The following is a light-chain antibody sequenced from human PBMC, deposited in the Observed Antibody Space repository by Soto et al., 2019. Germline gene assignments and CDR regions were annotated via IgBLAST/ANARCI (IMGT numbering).Light chain of an antibody. CDR1: SSDVGGYNY. Sequence: QSALTQPPSASGSPGQSVTISCTGTSSDVGGYNYVSWYQQHPGKAPKLMIYEVTKRPSGVPDRFSGSKSGNTASLTVSGLQAEDEAHYYCSSYGGSNNLVFGGGTKLTV. V-gene: IGLV2-8*01. CDR3: SSYGGSNNLV. J-gene: IGLJ2*01. CDR2: EVT.